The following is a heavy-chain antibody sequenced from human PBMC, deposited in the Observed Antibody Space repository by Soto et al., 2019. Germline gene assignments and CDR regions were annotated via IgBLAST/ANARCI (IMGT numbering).Heavy chain of an antibody. CDR3: AREPTTMIRDYYYYYGMDV. D-gene: IGHD3-22*01. CDR1: GGTFSSYA. V-gene: IGHV1-69*13. CDR2: IIPIFGTA. J-gene: IGHJ6*02. Sequence: SVKVSCKACGGTFSSYAISWVRQAPGQGLEWMGGIIPIFGTANYAQKFQGRVTITADESTSTAYMELSSLRSEDTAVYYCAREPTTMIRDYYYYYGMDVWGQGTTVTVSS.